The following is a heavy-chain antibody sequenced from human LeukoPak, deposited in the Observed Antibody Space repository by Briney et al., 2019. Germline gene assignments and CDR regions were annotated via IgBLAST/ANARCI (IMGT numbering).Heavy chain of an antibody. V-gene: IGHV1-2*02. D-gene: IGHD3-22*01. Sequence: GASVKVSCKASGYTFTGYYVHWVRQAPGQGLEWMGWINPNSGDTDYAQKFQGRVTMTRDTSITTAYMELSRLRSDDTAVYYCARDPYYDSSGDTPFDYWGQGTLVTVSS. CDR1: GYTFTGYY. CDR3: ARDPYYDSSGDTPFDY. J-gene: IGHJ4*02. CDR2: INPNSGDT.